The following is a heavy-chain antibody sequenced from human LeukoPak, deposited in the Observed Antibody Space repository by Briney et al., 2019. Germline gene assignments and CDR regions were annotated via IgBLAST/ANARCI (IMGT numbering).Heavy chain of an antibody. Sequence: PSETLSLTCAVYGGSFSGYYWSWIRQPPGKGLEWIGEINHSGSTNYNPSLKSRVTISVDTSKNQFSLKLSSVTAADTAVHYCAIGGVSPVPDPGDDAFDIWGQGTMVTVSS. CDR2: INHSGST. CDR3: AIGGVSPVPDPGDDAFDI. D-gene: IGHD3-10*01. V-gene: IGHV4-34*01. J-gene: IGHJ3*02. CDR1: GGSFSGYY.